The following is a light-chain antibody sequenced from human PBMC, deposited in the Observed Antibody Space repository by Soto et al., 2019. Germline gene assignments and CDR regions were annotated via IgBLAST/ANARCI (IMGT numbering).Light chain of an antibody. CDR3: QQFGISPWT. Sequence: DNVLTQSPDTLSVSPGDRATLSCRASRIIGHNYLAWYQQKPGLAPRLLIYATSTRATGIPDRFSGSGSVTDFTLTISRLEPEDFAVYYCQQFGISPWTFGQGTKVDIK. CDR1: RIIGHNY. J-gene: IGKJ1*01. CDR2: ATS. V-gene: IGKV3-20*01.